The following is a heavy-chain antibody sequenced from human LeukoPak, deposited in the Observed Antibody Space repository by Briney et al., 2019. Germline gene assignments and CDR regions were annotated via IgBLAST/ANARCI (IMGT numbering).Heavy chain of an antibody. CDR3: AVYDSSGLDAFDI. CDR1: GGSISSYY. J-gene: IGHJ3*02. Sequence: PSETLSLTCTVSGGSISSYYWSWIRQPPGKGLEWIGSIYHSGSTYYNPSLKSRVTISVDTSRNQFSLKLSSVTAADTAVYYCAVYDSSGLDAFDIWGQGTMVTVSS. D-gene: IGHD3-22*01. V-gene: IGHV4-59*04. CDR2: IYHSGST.